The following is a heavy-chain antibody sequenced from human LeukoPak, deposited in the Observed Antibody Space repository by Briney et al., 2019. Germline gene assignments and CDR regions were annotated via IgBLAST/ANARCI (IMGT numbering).Heavy chain of an antibody. CDR3: AKDLHYGDGRWEFDP. CDR2: RIGSGNT. Sequence: GGSLRLSCAASGFSFGTFAMTWVRQVPGKGLEWVSGRIGSGNTYYADSVKGRFTLYSDSSKNTVYLQTNSLRVEDTAIYYCAKDLHYGDGRWEFDPWGQGTLVTVSP. J-gene: IGHJ5*02. CDR1: GFSFGTFA. D-gene: IGHD4-17*01. V-gene: IGHV3-23*01.